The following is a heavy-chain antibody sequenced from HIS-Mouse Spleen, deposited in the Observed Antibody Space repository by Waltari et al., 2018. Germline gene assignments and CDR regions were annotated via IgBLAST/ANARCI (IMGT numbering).Heavy chain of an antibody. D-gene: IGHD3-3*01. CDR2: MCTSGST. J-gene: IGHJ3*02. CDR1: GGSISSYY. CDR3: ARDFHDFWSGYYGGDKKHDAFDI. Sequence: QVQLQESGPGLVKPSETLSLTCTVSGGSISSYYWSWIRQPAGKGLEWLGRMCTSGSTNSHPSLQSRVTLSVDTPKNQFSLKLSSVTAADTAVYCCARDFHDFWSGYYGGDKKHDAFDIWGQGTMVTVSS. V-gene: IGHV4-4*07.